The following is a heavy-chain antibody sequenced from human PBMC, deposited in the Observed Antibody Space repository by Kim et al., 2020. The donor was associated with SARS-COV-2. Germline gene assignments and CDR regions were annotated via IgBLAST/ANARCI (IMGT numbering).Heavy chain of an antibody. CDR1: GYTLTELS. Sequence: ASVKVSCKVSGYTLTELSMHWVRQAPGKGLEWMGGFDPEDGETIYAQKFQGRVTMTEDTSTDTAYMELSSLRSEDTAVYYCATGLGAHYSSSWSNFDYWGQGTLVTVSS. CDR2: FDPEDGET. D-gene: IGHD6-13*01. J-gene: IGHJ4*02. CDR3: ATGLGAHYSSSWSNFDY. V-gene: IGHV1-24*01.